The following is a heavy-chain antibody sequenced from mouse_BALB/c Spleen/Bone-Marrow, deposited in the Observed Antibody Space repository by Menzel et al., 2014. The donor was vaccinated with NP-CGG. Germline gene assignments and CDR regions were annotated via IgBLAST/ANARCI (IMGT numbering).Heavy chain of an antibody. J-gene: IGHJ4*01. V-gene: IGHV1-14*01. CDR3: ARRPSFYGSSYGAMDY. D-gene: IGHD1-1*01. CDR1: GYTFTNYV. CDR2: INPYNDGT. Sequence: VQLKQSGPGLVKPGASVKMSCKASGYTFTNYVMHWVKQKPGQGLEWIGYINPYNDGTKYNEKFKGKATLTSDKSSGTAYMELSSLTSEDSAVYYCARRPSFYGSSYGAMDYWGQGTSVTVSS.